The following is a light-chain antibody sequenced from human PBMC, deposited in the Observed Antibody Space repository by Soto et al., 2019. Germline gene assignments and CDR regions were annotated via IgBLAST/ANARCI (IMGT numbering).Light chain of an antibody. V-gene: IGLV2-14*01. Sequence: QSVLTQPASVSGSPGQSIAISCTGTSSDVGGYNYVSWYQEHPGKAPKLIIYDVSNRPSGVSNRFSGSKSGNTASLTISGLQAEDEADYYCSSYLSSGTYVFGTGTKLTVL. CDR2: DVS. CDR1: SSDVGGYNY. J-gene: IGLJ1*01. CDR3: SSYLSSGTYV.